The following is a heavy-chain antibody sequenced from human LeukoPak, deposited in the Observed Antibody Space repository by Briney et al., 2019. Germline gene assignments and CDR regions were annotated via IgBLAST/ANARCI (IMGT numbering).Heavy chain of an antibody. CDR1: GGSISSYY. Sequence: PSEALSLTCTVSGGSISSYYWSWIRQPPGKGLEWIGYIYYSGSTNYNPSLKSRVTISVDTSKNQFSLKLSSVTAADTAVYYCARAMEDYGDYEFPPNWFDPWGQGTLVTVSS. CDR2: IYYSGST. V-gene: IGHV4-59*08. D-gene: IGHD4-17*01. CDR3: ARAMEDYGDYEFPPNWFDP. J-gene: IGHJ5*02.